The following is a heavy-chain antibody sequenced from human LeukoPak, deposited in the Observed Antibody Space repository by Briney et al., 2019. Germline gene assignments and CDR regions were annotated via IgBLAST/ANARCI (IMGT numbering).Heavy chain of an antibody. CDR2: ISAYNGNT. V-gene: IGHV1-18*01. CDR1: GYTFTSYG. D-gene: IGHD3-22*01. J-gene: IGHJ6*03. CDR3: ARDLGYYDSSGYPPPIYYYYYYYMDV. Sequence: GASVKVSCKASGYTFTSYGISWVRQAPGQGLEWMGWISAYNGNTNYAQKLQGRVTMTTDTSTSTAHMELRSLRSDDTAVYYCARDLGYYDSSGYPPPIYYYYYYYMDVWGKGTTVTVSS.